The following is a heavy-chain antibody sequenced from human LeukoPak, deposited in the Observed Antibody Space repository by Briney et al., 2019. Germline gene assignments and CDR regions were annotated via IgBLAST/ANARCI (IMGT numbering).Heavy chain of an antibody. CDR3: ARDLSSRPGRIEY. D-gene: IGHD6-13*01. CDR2: INPNSGGT. CDR1: GYTFTGYY. V-gene: IGHV1-2*02. J-gene: IGHJ4*02. Sequence: ASVKVSCKASGYTFTGYYMHWVRQAPGQGLEWMGWINPNSGGTNYAQKFQGRVTMTRDTSISTAYMELSRLRSDDTAVYYCARDLSSRPGRIEYWGQGTLVTVSS.